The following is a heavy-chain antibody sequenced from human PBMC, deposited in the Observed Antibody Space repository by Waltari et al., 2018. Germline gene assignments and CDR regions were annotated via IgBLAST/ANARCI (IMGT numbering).Heavy chain of an antibody. CDR3: ARDPGYFFDY. Sequence: EVQLVESGGGLVQPGGSLSLSCAASGFTFSSYSMNWVRQAPGKGLEWVSYISSSSSTIYYADSVKGRFTISRDNAKNSLYLQMNSLRAEDTAVYYCARDPGYFFDYWGQGTLVTVSS. D-gene: IGHD3-9*01. CDR2: ISSSSSTI. V-gene: IGHV3-48*04. CDR1: GFTFSSYS. J-gene: IGHJ4*02.